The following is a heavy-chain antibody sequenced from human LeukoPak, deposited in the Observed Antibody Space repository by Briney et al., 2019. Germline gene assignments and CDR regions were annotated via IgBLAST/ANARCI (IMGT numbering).Heavy chain of an antibody. CDR2: LLDSWRT. CDR1: GASMSTHY. Sequence: TSETLSLTCTVSGASMSTHYWSWLRQPPGKGLEWIGYLLDSWRTKDNPSLQSRVTLSADTSKNQFSLRLTSVTAADTAVYYCATIRRGSSYGYFDFWGQGILVTVSS. V-gene: IGHV4-59*11. CDR3: ATIRRGSSYGYFDF. D-gene: IGHD5-18*01. J-gene: IGHJ4*02.